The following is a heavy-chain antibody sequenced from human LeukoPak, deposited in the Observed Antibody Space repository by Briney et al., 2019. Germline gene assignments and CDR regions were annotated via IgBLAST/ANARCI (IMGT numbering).Heavy chain of an antibody. J-gene: IGHJ4*02. V-gene: IGHV3-74*01. CDR2: INSAGSSK. CDR3: ARDYSSSWYSGLNY. D-gene: IGHD6-13*01. Sequence: GGSLRLSCAASGFTFSNYWMHWVRQAPGKGLVWVSRINSAGSSKSYADSVKGRFTISRDNAKNTLYLQMNSLRAEDTAVYYCARDYSSSWYSGLNYWGQGTQVTVSS. CDR1: GFTFSNYW.